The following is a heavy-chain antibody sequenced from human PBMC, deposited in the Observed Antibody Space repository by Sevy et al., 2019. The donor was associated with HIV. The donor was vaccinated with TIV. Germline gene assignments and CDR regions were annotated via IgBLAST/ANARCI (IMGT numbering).Heavy chain of an antibody. CDR3: VRGPVAGNFDY. CDR2: INHSGST. D-gene: IGHD6-19*01. CDR1: GGSFSGYY. V-gene: IGHV4-34*01. J-gene: IGHJ4*02. Sequence: SETLSLTCAVYGGSFSGYYWSWIRQPPGKGLEWIGEINHSGSTNYNPSLKSRVTISVDTSKNQFSLKLSSVTAADTAVYYCVRGPVAGNFDYWGQGTLVTVSS.